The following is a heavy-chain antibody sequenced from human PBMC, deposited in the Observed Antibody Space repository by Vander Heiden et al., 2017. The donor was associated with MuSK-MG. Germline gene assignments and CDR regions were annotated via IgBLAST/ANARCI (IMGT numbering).Heavy chain of an antibody. V-gene: IGHV3-7*01. CDR3: ARAQFLEWLLSDYYYGMDV. J-gene: IGHJ6*02. D-gene: IGHD3-3*01. Sequence: EVQLVESGGGLVQPGGSLRLSCAASVFTLSSYWMGWVRQAPGKGLEWVANIKQDGSEKYYVDSVKGRFTISRDNAKNSLYLQMNSLRAEDTAVYYCARAQFLEWLLSDYYYGMDVWCQGTTVTVSS. CDR2: IKQDGSEK. CDR1: VFTLSSYW.